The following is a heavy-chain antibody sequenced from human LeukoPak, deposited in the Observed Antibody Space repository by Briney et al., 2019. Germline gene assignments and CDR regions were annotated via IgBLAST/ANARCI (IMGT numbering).Heavy chain of an antibody. D-gene: IGHD1-26*01. Sequence: SETLSLTCTVSGGSINISNYYWGWIRQPPGKGLEWIGSIYYSVSTYYNPSLKSRVTISVDKSKNQFSLNLSSVTAADTAVYYCARAWYSGQNLYFDYWGQGTLVTVSS. V-gene: IGHV4-39*07. CDR2: IYYSVST. CDR3: ARAWYSGQNLYFDY. CDR1: GGSINISNYY. J-gene: IGHJ4*02.